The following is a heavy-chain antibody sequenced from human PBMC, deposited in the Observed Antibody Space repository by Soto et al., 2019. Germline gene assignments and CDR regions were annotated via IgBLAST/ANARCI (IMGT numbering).Heavy chain of an antibody. D-gene: IGHD2-2*01. J-gene: IGHJ6*02. Sequence: GASVKVSCKVSGYTLTELSMHWVRQAPGKGLEWMGGFDPEDGETIYAQKFQGRVTMTEDTSTDTAYMELSSLRSEDTAVYYCATVNVVVPAAIDYYYGMAVWGQGTTVTVSS. V-gene: IGHV1-24*01. CDR2: FDPEDGET. CDR1: GYTLTELS. CDR3: ATVNVVVPAAIDYYYGMAV.